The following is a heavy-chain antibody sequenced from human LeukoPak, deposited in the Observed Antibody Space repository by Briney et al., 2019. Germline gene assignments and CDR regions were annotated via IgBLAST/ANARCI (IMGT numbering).Heavy chain of an antibody. D-gene: IGHD5-18*01. J-gene: IGHJ6*03. Sequence: ASVEVSCKASGGTFSSYAISWVRQAPGQGLEWMGRIIPIFGTANYAQKFQGRVTITTDESTSTAYMELSSLSSEDTAVYYCARATAMDSSALYYYYYYMDVWGKGTTVTVSS. CDR2: IIPIFGTA. CDR3: ARATAMDSSALYYYYYYMDV. CDR1: GGTFSSYA. V-gene: IGHV1-69*05.